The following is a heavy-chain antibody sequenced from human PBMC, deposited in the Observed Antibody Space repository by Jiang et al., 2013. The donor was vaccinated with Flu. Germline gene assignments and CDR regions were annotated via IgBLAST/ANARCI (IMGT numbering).Heavy chain of an antibody. J-gene: IGHJ2*01. CDR3: ARPRQDFGAWRWSFDL. V-gene: IGHV3-23*01. Sequence: RLSCAASGFAFPTYAMTWVRQTPGKGLQWVSAINGYGDFINYAESVRGRFTISRDNAGYSLYLHMDSLSVDDTGLYYCARPRQDFGAWRWSFDLWGRGTLVTVSS. CDR2: INGYGDFI. D-gene: IGHD4-17*01. CDR1: GFAFPTYA.